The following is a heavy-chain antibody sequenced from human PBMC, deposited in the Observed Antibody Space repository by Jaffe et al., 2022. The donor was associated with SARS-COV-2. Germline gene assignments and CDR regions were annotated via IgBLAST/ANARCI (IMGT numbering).Heavy chain of an antibody. Sequence: EGQLVESGGAVVRPGGSLRLSCVASGFLFHDYTMHWVRQAPGKGLEWVSLISWDGSTADYADSVKGRFTISRDNSKNSLYLQMNSLRIEDTALYYCAKVRYAYYYIDDWGQGTPVTVSS. CDR2: ISWDGSTA. V-gene: IGHV3-43*01. J-gene: IGHJ4*02. CDR1: GFLFHDYT. CDR3: AKVRYAYYYIDD. D-gene: IGHD3-16*02.